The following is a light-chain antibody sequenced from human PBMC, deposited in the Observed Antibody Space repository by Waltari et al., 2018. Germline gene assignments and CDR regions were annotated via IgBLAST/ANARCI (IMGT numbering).Light chain of an antibody. CDR2: EVT. V-gene: IGLV2-23*02. Sequence: QSGLTQPASVSGSPGQSITLSCTGTSSDVGNYNIFSWYQQYPGKAPKLMVYEVTKRTSGVSDRFSGSKSGNTASLTISGLQSEDEADYYCCSYAGLGIYVFGTGTKVTVL. J-gene: IGLJ1*01. CDR1: SSDVGNYNI. CDR3: CSYAGLGIYV.